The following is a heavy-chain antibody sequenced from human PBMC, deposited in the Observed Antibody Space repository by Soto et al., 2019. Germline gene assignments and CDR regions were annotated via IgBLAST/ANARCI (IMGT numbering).Heavy chain of an antibody. CDR1: GFTFSSYA. J-gene: IGHJ4*02. D-gene: IGHD2-15*01. V-gene: IGHV3-23*01. CDR2: ISGSGGST. CDR3: AKDPRYCSGGSCSPLGY. Sequence: PGGSLRLSCAASGFTFSSYAMSWVRQAPGKGLEWVSAISGSGGSTYYADSVKGRFTISRDNSKNTLYLQMNSLRAEDTAVYYCAKDPRYCSGGSCSPLGYWGQGTLVTAPQ.